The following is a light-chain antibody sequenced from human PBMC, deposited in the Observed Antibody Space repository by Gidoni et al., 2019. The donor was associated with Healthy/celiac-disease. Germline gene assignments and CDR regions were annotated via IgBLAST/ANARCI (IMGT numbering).Light chain of an antibody. CDR3: QQSYSTPRA. CDR2: AAS. V-gene: IGKV1-39*01. J-gene: IGKJ3*01. CDR1: QSISSY. Sequence: EIQRTQSPSSLSASVGDRVTITCRASQSISSYLNWYQQKPGKAPKLLIYAASSLQSGVPSRFSGSGSGTDFTLTISSLQPEDFATYYCQQSYSTPRAFGPGTKVDIK.